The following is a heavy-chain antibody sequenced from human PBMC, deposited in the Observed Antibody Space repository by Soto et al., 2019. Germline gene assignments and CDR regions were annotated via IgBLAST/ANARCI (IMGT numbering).Heavy chain of an antibody. CDR3: ARVSVLRYFDWLQNYYYYYGMDV. CDR2: INHSGST. D-gene: IGHD3-9*01. CDR1: GGSFSGYY. V-gene: IGHV4-34*01. J-gene: IGHJ6*02. Sequence: PSETLSLTCAVYGGSFSGYYWSWIRQPPGKGLEWIGEINHSGSTNYNPSLKSRVTISVDTSKNQFSLKLSSVTAADTAVYYCARVSVLRYFDWLQNYYYYYGMDVWGQGTTVTVSS.